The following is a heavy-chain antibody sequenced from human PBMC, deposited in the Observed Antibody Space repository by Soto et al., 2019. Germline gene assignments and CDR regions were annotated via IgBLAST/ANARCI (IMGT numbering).Heavy chain of an antibody. V-gene: IGHV4-59*01. Sequence: SETLSLTCTVSGGSISSYYWSWIRQPPGKGLEWIGYIYYSGSTNYNPSLKSRVTISVDTSKNQFSLKLSSVTAADTAVYYCARDNYDFWSGHPNWFDPWGQGTLVTVSS. J-gene: IGHJ5*02. CDR1: GGSISSYY. CDR2: IYYSGST. D-gene: IGHD3-3*01. CDR3: ARDNYDFWSGHPNWFDP.